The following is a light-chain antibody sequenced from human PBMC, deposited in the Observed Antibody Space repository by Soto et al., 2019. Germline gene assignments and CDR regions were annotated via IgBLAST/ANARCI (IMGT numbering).Light chain of an antibody. CDR2: VAS. CDR3: QHYNICALS. J-gene: IGKJ4*01. V-gene: IGKV3-15*01. Sequence: EIVMTQSPATLSVSPGERATLSCRASQSVSSNLAWYQQKPRQTPKLLIYVASTRATGITARFSGSGSGTEITLTISSRPSDDFAVYSSQHYNICALSFGGGTKGESK. CDR1: QSVSSN.